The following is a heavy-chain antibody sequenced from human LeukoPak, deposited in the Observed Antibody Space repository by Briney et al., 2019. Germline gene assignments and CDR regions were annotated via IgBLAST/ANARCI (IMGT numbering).Heavy chain of an antibody. J-gene: IGHJ4*02. Sequence: GGSLRLSCAASGFTFSSHWMSWVRQAPGKGLEWVANIKQDGSEKYYVDSVKGRFTTSRDNAKNSLYLQMNSLRAEDTAVYYCARGNGYGDSPFDYWGQGTLVTVSS. D-gene: IGHD4-17*01. CDR1: GFTFSSHW. CDR3: ARGNGYGDSPFDY. CDR2: IKQDGSEK. V-gene: IGHV3-7*01.